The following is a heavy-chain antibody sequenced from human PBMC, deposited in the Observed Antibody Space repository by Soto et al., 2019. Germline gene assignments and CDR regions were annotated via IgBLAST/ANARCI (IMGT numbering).Heavy chain of an antibody. D-gene: IGHD2-15*01. CDR2: ISYDGSNK. CDR3: AREERGYCSGGSCFNWFDP. CDR1: GFTFSSYA. J-gene: IGHJ5*02. Sequence: GGSLRLSCAASGFTFSSYAMHWVRQAPGKGLEWVAVISYDGSNKYYADSVKGRFTISRDNSKNTLYLQMNSLRAEDTAVYYCAREERGYCSGGSCFNWFDPWGQGTLVTVSS. V-gene: IGHV3-30-3*01.